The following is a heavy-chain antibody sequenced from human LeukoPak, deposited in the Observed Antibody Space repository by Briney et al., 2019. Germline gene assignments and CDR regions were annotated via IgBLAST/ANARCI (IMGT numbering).Heavy chain of an antibody. V-gene: IGHV1-69*05. Sequence: SVKVSCKASGGTFSSYAISWVRQAPGQGLEWMGGIIPIFGTANYAQKFQGRVTMTRDTSTSTVYMELSSLRSEDTAVYYCARDLSISGYFDYWGQGTPVTVSS. D-gene: IGHD6-6*01. CDR2: IIPIFGTA. CDR3: ARDLSISGYFDY. J-gene: IGHJ4*02. CDR1: GGTFSSYA.